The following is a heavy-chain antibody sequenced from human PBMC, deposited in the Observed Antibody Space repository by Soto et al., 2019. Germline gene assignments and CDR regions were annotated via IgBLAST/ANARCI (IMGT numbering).Heavy chain of an antibody. CDR2: IKQDGSEK. J-gene: IGHJ4*02. CDR3: ARDGSQGRGVTRPGY. V-gene: IGHV3-7*01. D-gene: IGHD3-10*01. Sequence: RKGLEWVANIKQDGSEKYYVDSVKGRFTISRDNAKNSLYLQMNSLRAEDTAVYYCARDGSQGRGVTRPGYWGQATLVSVSS.